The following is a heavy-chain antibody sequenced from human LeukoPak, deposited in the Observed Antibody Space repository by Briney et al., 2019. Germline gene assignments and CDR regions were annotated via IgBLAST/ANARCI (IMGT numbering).Heavy chain of an antibody. CDR3: ARAGVYFDWLRTYYYYYGMDV. J-gene: IGHJ6*04. Sequence: GGSLRLSCAASGFTFSDYYMSWIRQAPGKGLEWVSYISSSGSTIYYADSVKGRFTISRDNAKNSLYLQMNSLRAEDTAVYYCARAGVYFDWLRTYYYYYGMDVWGKGTTVTVSS. V-gene: IGHV3-11*04. D-gene: IGHD3-9*01. CDR2: ISSSGSTI. CDR1: GFTFSDYY.